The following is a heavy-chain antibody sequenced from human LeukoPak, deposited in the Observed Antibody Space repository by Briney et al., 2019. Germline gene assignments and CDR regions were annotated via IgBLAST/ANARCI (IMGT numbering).Heavy chain of an antibody. CDR3: ARLYDSCDY. V-gene: IGHV4-39*01. CDR2: IYDSGST. D-gene: IGHD3-22*01. Sequence: SETLSLTCTVSGGSISSSSYYWGWIREPPGKGLEWIGSIYDSGSTYLNPSLKSRVTISVDTSKTQFSLKLSSVTAADTAVYYCARLYDSCDYWGQGTLVTVSS. J-gene: IGHJ4*02. CDR1: GGSISSSSYY.